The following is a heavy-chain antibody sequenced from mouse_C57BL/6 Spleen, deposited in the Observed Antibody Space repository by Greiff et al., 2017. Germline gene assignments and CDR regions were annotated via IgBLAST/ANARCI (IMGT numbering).Heavy chain of an antibody. CDR1: GYTFTDYE. V-gene: IGHV1-15*01. CDR3: KRVAFYYGNYEDY. J-gene: IGHJ2*01. D-gene: IGHD2-1*01. Sequence: QVQLQQSGAELVRPGASVTLSCKASGYTFTDYEMHWVKQTPVHGLEWIGAIDPETGGTAYNQKFKGKAILTADKSSSTAYMELRRLTSEVSAVYYGKRVAFYYGNYEDYWGQGTTLTVSS. CDR2: IDPETGGT.